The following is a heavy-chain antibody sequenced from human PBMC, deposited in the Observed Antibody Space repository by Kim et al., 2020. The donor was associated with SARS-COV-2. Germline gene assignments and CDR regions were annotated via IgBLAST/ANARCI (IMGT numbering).Heavy chain of an antibody. J-gene: IGHJ6*02. CDR1: GYTFTSYG. CDR2: ISAYNGNT. Sequence: ASVKVSCKASGYTFTSYGISWVRQAPGQGLEWMGWISAYNGNTNYAQKLQGRVTMTTDTSTSTAYMELRSLRSDDTAVYYCARDSYRSLEWLLSDYYYGMDVWGQGTTVTVSS. D-gene: IGHD3-3*01. CDR3: ARDSYRSLEWLLSDYYYGMDV. V-gene: IGHV1-18*01.